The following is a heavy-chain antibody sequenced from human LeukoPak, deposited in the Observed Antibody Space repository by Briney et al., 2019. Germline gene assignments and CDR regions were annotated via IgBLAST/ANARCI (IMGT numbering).Heavy chain of an antibody. J-gene: IGHJ6*02. V-gene: IGHV7-4-1*02. CDR3: ARDTYSSSWYWYGLDV. Sequence: GASVKVSCKASGYTFTTYGINWVRQAPRQGLEWMGWINTNTGNPTYAQGFTGRFVFSLDTSVSTAYLQISSLKAEDTAVYYCARDTYSSSWYWYGLDVWGQGTTVTVSS. CDR2: INTNTGNP. CDR1: GYTFTTYG. D-gene: IGHD6-13*01.